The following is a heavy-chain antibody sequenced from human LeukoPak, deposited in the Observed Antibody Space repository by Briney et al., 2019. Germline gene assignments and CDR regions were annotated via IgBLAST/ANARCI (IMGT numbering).Heavy chain of an antibody. V-gene: IGHV1-24*01. CDR1: GYTLTELS. CDR3: ATQTHYYDSSGYIGRGAFDI. J-gene: IGHJ3*02. CDR2: FDPEDGET. Sequence: EASVKVSCKVSGYTLTELSMHWVRQAPGKGLEWMGGFDPEDGETIYAQKFQGRVTMTEDTSTDTAYMELSSLRSEDTAVYYCATQTHYYDSSGYIGRGAFDIWGQGTMVTVSS. D-gene: IGHD3-22*01.